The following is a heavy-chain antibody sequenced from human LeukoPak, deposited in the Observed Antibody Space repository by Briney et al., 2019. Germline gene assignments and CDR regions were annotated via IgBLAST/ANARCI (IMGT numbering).Heavy chain of an antibody. J-gene: IGHJ5*02. D-gene: IGHD2-15*01. CDR1: GYTFTSYA. V-gene: IGHV1-3*01. CDR3: ASTYCSGGSCSFVWFDP. Sequence: GASVKVSCKASGYTFTSYAMHWVRQAPGQRLEWMGWINAGNGNTKYSQKFQGRVTITRDTSASTAYMELSSLRSEDTAVYYCASTYCSGGSCSFVWFDPWGQGTLVTVSS. CDR2: INAGNGNT.